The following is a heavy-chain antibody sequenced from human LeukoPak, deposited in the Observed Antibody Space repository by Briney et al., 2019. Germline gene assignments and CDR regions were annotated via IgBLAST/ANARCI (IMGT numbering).Heavy chain of an antibody. Sequence: GESLRISCKGSGYSFTTYWISWVRQMPGKGLEWMGIINPGDSETKYSPSFQDQVTISADKSISTAYLQWSSLKASDTAMYYCARPGYRSRYFDYWGQGTLVTVSS. V-gene: IGHV5-51*01. CDR1: GYSFTTYW. D-gene: IGHD6-19*01. J-gene: IGHJ4*02. CDR3: ARPGYRSRYFDY. CDR2: INPGDSET.